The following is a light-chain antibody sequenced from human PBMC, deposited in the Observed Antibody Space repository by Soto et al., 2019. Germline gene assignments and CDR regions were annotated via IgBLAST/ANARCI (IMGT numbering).Light chain of an antibody. CDR1: NSDVGNYNL. Sequence: QAVLTQPASVSGSPGQSITISCTGTNSDVGNYNLVSWYQQHPGKAPKLMIYEASKRPSGVSNRFSGSKSGNTASLTISGLQAEDEADYYCCSYAGITTFRVFGTGTKLTVL. J-gene: IGLJ1*01. V-gene: IGLV2-23*02. CDR3: CSYAGITTFRV. CDR2: EAS.